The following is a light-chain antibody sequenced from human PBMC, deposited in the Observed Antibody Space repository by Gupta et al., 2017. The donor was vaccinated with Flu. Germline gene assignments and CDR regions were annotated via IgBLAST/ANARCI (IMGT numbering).Light chain of an antibody. J-gene: IGKJ1*01. CDR2: TGS. V-gene: IGKV2-30*01. CDR1: NGCGESHGSTN. Sequence: VTLGEPAYLVGCASNGCGESHGSTNLTWFQPRPSQSPSRLICTGSNRHSGVPERFSGSGSGTYFPLNIRRGEADDVGVYTCRQAEHCPWAFGQGTKVENK. CDR3: RQAEHCPWA.